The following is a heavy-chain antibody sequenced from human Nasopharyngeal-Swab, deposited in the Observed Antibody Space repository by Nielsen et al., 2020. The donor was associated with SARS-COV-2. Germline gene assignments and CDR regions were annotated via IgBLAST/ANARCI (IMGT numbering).Heavy chain of an antibody. CDR2: INAGNGNT. V-gene: IGHV1-3*01. D-gene: IGHD5-18*01. CDR3: AAITGDTATGKGHPLGFDP. J-gene: IGHJ5*02. Sequence: ASVTVSCKASGYTFTSYAMHWVRQAPGQRLEWMGWINAGNGNTKYSQKFQERVTITRDMSTSTAYMELSSLRSEDTAVYYCAAITGDTATGKGHPLGFDPWGQGTLVTVSS. CDR1: GYTFTSYA.